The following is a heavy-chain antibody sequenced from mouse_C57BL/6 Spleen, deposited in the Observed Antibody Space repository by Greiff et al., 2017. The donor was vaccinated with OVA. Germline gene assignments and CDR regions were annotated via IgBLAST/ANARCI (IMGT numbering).Heavy chain of an antibody. Sequence: VQLVESGPELVKPGASVKISCKASGYAFSSSWMNWVKQRPGKGLEWIGRIYPGDGDTNYNGKFKGKATLTADKSSSTAYMQLSSLTSEDSAVYFCAREGGYYYGSSTYAMDYWGQGTSVTVSS. CDR2: IYPGDGDT. D-gene: IGHD1-1*01. J-gene: IGHJ4*01. CDR3: AREGGYYYGSSTYAMDY. V-gene: IGHV1-82*01. CDR1: GYAFSSSW.